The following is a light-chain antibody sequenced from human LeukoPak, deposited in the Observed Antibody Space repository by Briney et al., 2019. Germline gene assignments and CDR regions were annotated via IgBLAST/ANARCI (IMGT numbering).Light chain of an antibody. Sequence: QPVLTQPRSVSGSPGQSVTISCTGTSSDLGYYNFVSWYQQYPGKAPNLIIYDVDKRPSGVPDRFSGSKSGYTASLTISGLQPEDEADYCCSYAGGHTWVFGGGTKLTVL. V-gene: IGLV2-11*01. CDR3: CSYAGGHTWV. CDR1: SSDLGYYNF. CDR2: DVD. J-gene: IGLJ3*02.